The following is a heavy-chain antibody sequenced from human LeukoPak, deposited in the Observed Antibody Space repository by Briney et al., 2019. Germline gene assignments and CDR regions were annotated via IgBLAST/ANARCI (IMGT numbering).Heavy chain of an antibody. CDR3: ARRYYDSTEFDP. J-gene: IGHJ5*02. CDR1: GHNFPNYW. CDR2: IHPTDSDT. V-gene: IGHV5-51*01. Sequence: GESLKISCKASGHNFPNYWIGWVRQMPGKGLEWMGIIHPTDSDTVYRPSFQGQVTISADKSISTVYLQWSSLQASDTAMYYCARRYYDSTEFDPWGQGTLVTVSS. D-gene: IGHD3-22*01.